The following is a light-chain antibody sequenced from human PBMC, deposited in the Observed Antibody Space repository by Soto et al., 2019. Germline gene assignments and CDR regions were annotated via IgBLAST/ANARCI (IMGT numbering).Light chain of an antibody. Sequence: EIVLTQSPGTLSVSPWERATLSCRASQSVSSNYLAWYQQKAGRAPRLLIYDISSRATGIPDRFTGSGSGTDFTLTISGLEPEDFAVYYCQQYGSTHTFGGGTKVDIK. CDR3: QQYGSTHT. V-gene: IGKV3-20*01. CDR1: QSVSSNY. J-gene: IGKJ4*01. CDR2: DIS.